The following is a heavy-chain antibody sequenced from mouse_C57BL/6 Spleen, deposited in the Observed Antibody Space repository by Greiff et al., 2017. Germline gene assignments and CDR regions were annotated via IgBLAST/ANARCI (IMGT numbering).Heavy chain of an antibody. V-gene: IGHV5-9-1*02. CDR1: GFTFSSYA. Sequence: EVMLVESGAGLVKPGGSLKLSCAASGFTFSSYAMSWVRQTPEKRLEWVAYISSGGDYIYYADTVKGRFTISRDNARNTLYLQMSSLKSEDTAMYYCTRDLDYYGSSYAMDYWGQGTSVTVSS. CDR2: ISSGGDYI. J-gene: IGHJ4*01. CDR3: TRDLDYYGSSYAMDY. D-gene: IGHD1-1*01.